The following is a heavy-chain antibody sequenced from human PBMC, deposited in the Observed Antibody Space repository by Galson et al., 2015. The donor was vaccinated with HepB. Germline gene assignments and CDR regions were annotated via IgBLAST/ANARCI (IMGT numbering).Heavy chain of an antibody. J-gene: IGHJ6*02. CDR2: VYWNNDK. CDR3: IHLLYFERAYGMDV. D-gene: IGHD3-10*01. Sequence: PALVKPTQTLTLTCTFSGFSLSTSGVGMGWFRQPPGKALEWLALVYWNNDKRYSPSLKSRLTITKDTSKNQVVLTMTNMEPVDTATYYCIHLLYFERAYGMDVWGQGTTVTVSS. CDR1: GFSLSTSGVG. V-gene: IGHV2-5*01.